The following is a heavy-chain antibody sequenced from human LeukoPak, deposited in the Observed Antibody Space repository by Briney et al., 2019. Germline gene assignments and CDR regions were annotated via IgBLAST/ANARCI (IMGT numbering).Heavy chain of an antibody. CDR1: GYTFTSCY. CDR2: INPSGGSI. V-gene: IGHV1-46*01. Sequence: ASVKVSCKASGYTFTSCYMHWVRQAPGQGLEWMGIINPSGGSISYAQKFQGRVTMTRDTSTSTVYMELSSLRSEDTVVYYCAREVLDMDYYYYGMDVWGQGTTVTVSS. J-gene: IGHJ6*02. CDR3: AREVLDMDYYYYGMDV. D-gene: IGHD4/OR15-4a*01.